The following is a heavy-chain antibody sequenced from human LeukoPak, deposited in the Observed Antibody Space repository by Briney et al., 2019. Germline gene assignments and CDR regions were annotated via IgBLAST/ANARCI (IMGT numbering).Heavy chain of an antibody. D-gene: IGHD4-11*01. CDR1: AYRLNAYY. CDR2: INPRSGGT. CDR3: ARGLGLDY. V-gene: IGHV1-2*02. J-gene: IGHJ4*02. Sequence: ASLTVSSTASAYRLNAYYMYWVRQTLEQGLEWMGWINPRSGGTKYAQKFQGRVTMTRDTSISTTYMELSRLMCDDMAVYYCARGLGLDYWGQGTLVTVSS.